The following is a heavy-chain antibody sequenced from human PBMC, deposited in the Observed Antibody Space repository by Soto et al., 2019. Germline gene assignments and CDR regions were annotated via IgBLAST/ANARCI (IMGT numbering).Heavy chain of an antibody. J-gene: IGHJ4*02. V-gene: IGHV1-18*01. CDR1: GYTFISYG. D-gene: IGHD1-26*01. CDR3: ARYLGAQIVDY. CDR2: ISGDNGNT. Sequence: QVQLVQSGAEVKKPGASVKVSCKASGYTFISYGISWVRQAPGQGLEWMGWISGDNGNTKYAKRLQGRVTMTTDTSTSTAYMELRSLRSDDTAVYYCARYLGAQIVDYWGQGTLVTVSS.